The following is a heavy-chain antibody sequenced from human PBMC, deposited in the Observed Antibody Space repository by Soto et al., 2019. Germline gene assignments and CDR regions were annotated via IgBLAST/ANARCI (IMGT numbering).Heavy chain of an antibody. CDR2: ISAYNGNT. V-gene: IGHV1-18*04. CDR3: ARDTTLQGYDDLNPDAFHI. Sequence: QVQLVQSGAEVTKPGAAVKVSCKASGYTFTSYGISWVRQAPGQGLEWIGWISAYNGNTYSAQKVQGSVTMPTDTSTSRTYMELRSFSSSDTAMSYCARDTTLQGYDDLNPDAFHIWGQVTIVTVSA. J-gene: IGHJ3*02. CDR1: GYTFTSYG. D-gene: IGHD5-12*01.